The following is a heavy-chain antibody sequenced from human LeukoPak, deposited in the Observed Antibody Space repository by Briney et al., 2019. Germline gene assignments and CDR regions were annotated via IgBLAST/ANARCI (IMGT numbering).Heavy chain of an antibody. J-gene: IGHJ2*01. CDR3: ARRAYYDSSGYHPTSGYFDL. V-gene: IGHV4-4*08. Sequence: NTSETLSLTCTVSGGSMFNYYWNWIRQPPGKGLEWXXXIXXXGITNYSPSLRSRGTISIATSKNQFSLRLTSVTAADTAIYYCARRAYYDSSGYHPTSGYFDLWGRGTLVSVS. CDR2: IXXXGIT. CDR1: GGSMFNYY. D-gene: IGHD3-22*01.